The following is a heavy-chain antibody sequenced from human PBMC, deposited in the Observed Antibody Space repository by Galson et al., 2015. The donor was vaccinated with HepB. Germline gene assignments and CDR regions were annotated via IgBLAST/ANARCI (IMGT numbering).Heavy chain of an antibody. Sequence: SVKVSCKASGSSFSTQTINWVRQAPGQGLEWMGWVNIYDGDTHYAPKFRDRVTMTTDKSTETVDMELKDPRFDDTDLYFCKRGGMATIGGQTFDYWGQGALVTVSS. J-gene: IGHJ4*02. CDR2: VNIYDGDT. D-gene: IGHD5-24*01. V-gene: IGHV1-18*01. CDR3: KRGGMATIGGQTFDY. CDR1: GSSFSTQT.